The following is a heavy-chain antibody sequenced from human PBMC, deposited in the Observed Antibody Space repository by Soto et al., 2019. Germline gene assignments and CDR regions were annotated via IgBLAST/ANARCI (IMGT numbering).Heavy chain of an antibody. CDR1: GYTFTSYG. CDR3: TRARYSSGSSWFDP. V-gene: IGHV1-18*01. D-gene: IGHD6-19*01. J-gene: IGHJ5*02. Sequence: ASVKVSCKASGYTFTSYGISWVRQAPGQGLEWMGWISAYNGNTNYAQKLQGRVTMTTDTSTSTAYMELRSLRSDDTAVYYCTRARYSSGSSWFDPWGQGTLVTVSS. CDR2: ISAYNGNT.